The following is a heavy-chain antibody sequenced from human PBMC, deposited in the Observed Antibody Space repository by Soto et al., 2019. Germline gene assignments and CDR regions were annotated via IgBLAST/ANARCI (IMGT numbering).Heavy chain of an antibody. CDR2: ISAYNGNT. CDR3: ARSEAAYDSSGYRKNWFDP. D-gene: IGHD3-22*01. V-gene: IGHV1-18*01. CDR1: GYTFTSYG. J-gene: IGHJ5*02. Sequence: ASVKVSCKASGYTFTSYGISWVRQAPGQGLEWMGWISAYNGNTNYAQKLQGRVTMTTDTSTSTAYMELRSLRPDDTAVYYCARSEAAYDSSGYRKNWFDPWGQGTLVTVSS.